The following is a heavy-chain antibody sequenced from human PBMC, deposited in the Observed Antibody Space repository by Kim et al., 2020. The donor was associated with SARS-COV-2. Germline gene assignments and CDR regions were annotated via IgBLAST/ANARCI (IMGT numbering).Heavy chain of an antibody. CDR3: ARDQGDGYNYLHFDY. V-gene: IGHV4-31*03. D-gene: IGHD5-12*01. Sequence: SETLSLTCTVSGGSISSGGYYWSWIRQHPGKGLEWIGYIYYSGSTYYNPSLKSRVTISVDTSKNQFSLKLSSVTAADTAVYYCARDQGDGYNYLHFDYSGQGTLVTVSS. CDR1: GGSISSGGYY. CDR2: IYYSGST. J-gene: IGHJ4*02.